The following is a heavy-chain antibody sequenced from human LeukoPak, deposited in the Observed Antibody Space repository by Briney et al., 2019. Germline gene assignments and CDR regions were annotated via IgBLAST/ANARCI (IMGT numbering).Heavy chain of an antibody. CDR1: GFTFSSYG. V-gene: IGHV4-39*07. CDR2: IYYSGST. Sequence: PGGSLRLSCAASGFTFSSYGMHWVRQPPGKGLEWIGSIYYSGSTYYNPSLKSRVTISVDTSKNQFSLKLSSVTAADTAVYYCASDTMVWGQGTLVTVSS. D-gene: IGHD3-10*01. J-gene: IGHJ4*02. CDR3: ASDTMV.